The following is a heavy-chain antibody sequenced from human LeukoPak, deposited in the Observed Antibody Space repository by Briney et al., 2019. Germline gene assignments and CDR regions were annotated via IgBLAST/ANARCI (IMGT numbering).Heavy chain of an antibody. CDR3: AKIGVNHYYDSSGYERLDY. V-gene: IGHV3-21*04. CDR2: ISSSSSYI. J-gene: IGHJ4*02. Sequence: GGSLRLSCAASGFTFSSYSMNWVRQAPGKGLEWVSSISSSSSYIYYADSVKGRFTISRDNAKNSLYLQMNSLRAEDTAVYYCAKIGVNHYYDSSGYERLDYWGQGTLVTVSS. CDR1: GFTFSSYS. D-gene: IGHD3-22*01.